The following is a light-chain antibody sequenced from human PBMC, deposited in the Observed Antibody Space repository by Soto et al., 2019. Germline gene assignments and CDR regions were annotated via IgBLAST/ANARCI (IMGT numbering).Light chain of an antibody. CDR3: QQYISYSRT. J-gene: IGKJ1*01. V-gene: IGKV1-5*01. CDR1: QSISKS. CDR2: DVS. Sequence: DIQMTQSPSTLSASVGDRVTITCRASQSISKSLAWYQQKPGKAPDLLIYDVSSLQSGVPSRFSGSGSGTEFTLTISSLQPEDFATYYCQQYISYSRTFGQGTKVDI.